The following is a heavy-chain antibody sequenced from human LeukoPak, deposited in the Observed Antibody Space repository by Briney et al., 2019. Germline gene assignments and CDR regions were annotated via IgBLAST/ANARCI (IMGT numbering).Heavy chain of an antibody. CDR3: ARDKSHDY. CDR2: ISGSGGST. J-gene: IGHJ4*02. V-gene: IGHV3-23*01. Sequence: GGSLRLSCAGSGFTFTSYCMSWVRQAPGKGLEWVSAISGSGGSTYYADSVKGRFTISRDNAKNSLYLQMNSLRVEDTPVYYCARDKSHDYWGQGTLVTVSS. CDR1: GFTFTSYC.